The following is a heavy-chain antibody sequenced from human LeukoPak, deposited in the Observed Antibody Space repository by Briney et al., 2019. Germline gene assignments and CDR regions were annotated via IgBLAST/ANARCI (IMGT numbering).Heavy chain of an antibody. D-gene: IGHD3-16*01. Sequence: TGGSLRLSCSASGFSFSSYALHWVRQAPGKGLQYVSGINSHGDNTYYADSVRGRFTISRDNSKNTVFLQMSSLGAEDTALYYCVKTMIPFGGLIRTDAFDIWGPGTTVTVSS. CDR3: VKTMIPFGGLIRTDAFDI. CDR1: GFSFSSYA. CDR2: INSHGDNT. J-gene: IGHJ3*02. V-gene: IGHV3-64D*06.